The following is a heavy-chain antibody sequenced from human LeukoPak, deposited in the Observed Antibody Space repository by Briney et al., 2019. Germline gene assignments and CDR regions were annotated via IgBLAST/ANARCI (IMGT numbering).Heavy chain of an antibody. CDR1: GFTFSSYE. CDR3: ARGVRRIWFGDQNRGYFDY. CDR2: ISSSGSTI. Sequence: PGGSLRLSCAASGFTFSSYEMNWVRQAPGKGLEWVSYISSSGSTIYYADSVKGRFTISRDNAKNSLYLQMNSLRAEDTAVYYCARGVRRIWFGDQNRGYFDYWGQGTLVTVSS. J-gene: IGHJ4*02. D-gene: IGHD3-10*01. V-gene: IGHV3-48*03.